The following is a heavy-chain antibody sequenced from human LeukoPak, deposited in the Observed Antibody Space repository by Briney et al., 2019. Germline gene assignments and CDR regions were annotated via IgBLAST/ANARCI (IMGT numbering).Heavy chain of an antibody. V-gene: IGHV4-59*08. Sequence: SETLSLTCTVSGDSISRYYWTWIRQPPGKGLEWIGYMFYSGSTTYNPSLKSRITISVDTSKNQFSLKLRSVTAADTAVYYCARLPYYYDNSGFKDYHYYMDVWGKGTTVNVFS. CDR3: ARLPYYYDNSGFKDYHYYMDV. D-gene: IGHD3-22*01. CDR2: MFYSGST. CDR1: GDSISRYY. J-gene: IGHJ6*03.